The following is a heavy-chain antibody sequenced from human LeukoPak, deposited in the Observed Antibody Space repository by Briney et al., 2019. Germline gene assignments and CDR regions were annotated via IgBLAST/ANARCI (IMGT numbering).Heavy chain of an antibody. CDR2: IYTSGST. D-gene: IGHD3-22*01. Sequence: SETLSLTCTGSGGSISSGNYYWSWIRRPAGKGLKWIGGIYTSGSTNYNPSLKSRVTISVDTSKNQFSLKLSSVTAADTAVYYCAREGDYYDTSGTLDYWGQGTLVTVSS. CDR1: GGSISSGNYY. CDR3: AREGDYYDTSGTLDY. J-gene: IGHJ4*02. V-gene: IGHV4-61*02.